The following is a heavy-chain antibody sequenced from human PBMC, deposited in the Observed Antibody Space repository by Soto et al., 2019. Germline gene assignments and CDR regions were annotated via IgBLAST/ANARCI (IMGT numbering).Heavy chain of an antibody. Sequence: EVQLVESGGGLVQPGGSLRLSCAASGFTFSNYSMNWVRQAAGKGLEWVSYISSSGTTIYYADSVKGRFTISRDNAKNSLFLQMNRLRAEDTAVYYCAKERAGFWSGSFTPDAFDIWGQGTLVTVSS. J-gene: IGHJ3*02. D-gene: IGHD3-3*01. CDR2: ISSSGTTI. CDR1: GFTFSNYS. V-gene: IGHV3-48*01. CDR3: AKERAGFWSGSFTPDAFDI.